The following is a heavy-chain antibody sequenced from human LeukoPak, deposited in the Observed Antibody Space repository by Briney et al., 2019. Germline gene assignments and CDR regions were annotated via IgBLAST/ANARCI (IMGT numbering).Heavy chain of an antibody. V-gene: IGHV3-48*01. CDR1: GFTFSSYS. Sequence: GGSLRLSCAASGFTFSSYSMNWVRQAPGKGLEWVSYISSSSSTIYYADSVKGRFTISRDNAKNSLNLQMNSLRAEDTAVYYCAGAEFGELWPLDYWGQGTLVTVSS. J-gene: IGHJ4*02. D-gene: IGHD3-10*01. CDR3: AGAEFGELWPLDY. CDR2: ISSSSSTI.